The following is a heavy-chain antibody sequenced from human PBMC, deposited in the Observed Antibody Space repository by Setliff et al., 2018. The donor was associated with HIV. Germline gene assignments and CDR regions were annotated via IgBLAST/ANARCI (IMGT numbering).Heavy chain of an antibody. CDR1: GGSISSSRYY. V-gene: IGHV4-39*07. J-gene: IGHJ6*03. CDR3: ARDMTTVTYYYYYYYMDV. CDR2: IYYSGST. D-gene: IGHD4-17*01. Sequence: SETLSLTCTVSGGSISSSRYYWGWIRQPPGKGLEWIGSIYYSGSTYYNPSLKSRVTISVDTSKDQFSLKLSSVNAADTAMYYCARDMTTVTYYYYYYYMDVWGKGTTVTVSS.